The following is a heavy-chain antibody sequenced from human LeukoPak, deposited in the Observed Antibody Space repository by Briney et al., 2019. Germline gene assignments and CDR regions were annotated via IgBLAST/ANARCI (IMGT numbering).Heavy chain of an antibody. V-gene: IGHV4-59*01. CDR1: GGSISSYY. J-gene: IGHJ4*02. CDR3: ARAGYSYGTGYYFDY. Sequence: KPSETLSLTCTVSGGSISSYYWSWIRLPPRKGLDRTGYIYYTGATYYNPSLKSRVTISLDTSKNQFSLKLSSVTAADAAVYYCARAGYSYGTGYYFDYWGQGALVTVSS. CDR2: IYYTGAT. D-gene: IGHD5-18*01.